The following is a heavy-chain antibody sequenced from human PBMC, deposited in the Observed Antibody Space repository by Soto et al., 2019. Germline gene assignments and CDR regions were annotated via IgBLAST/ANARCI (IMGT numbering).Heavy chain of an antibody. V-gene: IGHV3-21*01. J-gene: IGHJ3*02. D-gene: IGHD2-21*01. CDR1: GLTFRKSS. CDR2: ISSSSSYI. Sequence: SLRVSCASSGLTFRKSSMNWVRQAPGKGLEWVSSISSSSSYIYYADSVKGQFTISRDNAKNSLYLQMNSLRAEDTAVYYCARLMWFDAFDIWGQGTMVTVSS. CDR3: ARLMWFDAFDI.